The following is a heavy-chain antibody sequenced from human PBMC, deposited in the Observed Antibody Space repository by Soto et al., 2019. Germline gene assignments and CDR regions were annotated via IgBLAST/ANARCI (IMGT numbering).Heavy chain of an antibody. J-gene: IGHJ4*02. Sequence: GGSLRLSCAASGFTFSNYAMAWVRQAPGKGLEWVSVVSARGDSTNYADSVKGRFSISRDNSKNSLYLQMNSLRAEDTAVYYCAKRTVTAPFPFDYWGPGTLVTVSS. CDR1: GFTFSNYA. CDR3: AKRTVTAPFPFDY. CDR2: VSARGDST. D-gene: IGHD4-4*01. V-gene: IGHV3-23*01.